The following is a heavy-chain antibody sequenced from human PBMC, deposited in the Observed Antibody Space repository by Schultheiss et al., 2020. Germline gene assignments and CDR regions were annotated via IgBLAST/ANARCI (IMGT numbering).Heavy chain of an antibody. Sequence: ETLSLTCTVSGGSISSSSYYWGWIRQPPGKGLEWIGSIYYSGSTNYNPSLKSRVTISVDRSKNQFSLKLSSVTAEDTALYYCAKAHPEYDSSGYALNWFDPWGQGTLVTVSS. V-gene: IGHV4-39*07. CDR3: AKAHPEYDSSGYALNWFDP. CDR1: GGSISSSSYY. D-gene: IGHD3-22*01. CDR2: IYYSGST. J-gene: IGHJ5*02.